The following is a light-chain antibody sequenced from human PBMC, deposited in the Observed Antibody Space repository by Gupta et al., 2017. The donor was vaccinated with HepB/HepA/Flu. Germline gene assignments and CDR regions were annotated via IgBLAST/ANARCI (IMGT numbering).Light chain of an antibody. Sequence: EIQLTLSPSSLSASVGDRVTITCRASQSLSSSLNWYQQKPGKAPKLLIYAASSVQSGVPSRFSGSGSGTDFTLTISSLQPEDFATYYCQQSYSTPRTFGPGPKVDIK. CDR1: QSLSSS. J-gene: IGKJ3*01. CDR3: QQSYSTPRT. V-gene: IGKV1-39*01. CDR2: AAS.